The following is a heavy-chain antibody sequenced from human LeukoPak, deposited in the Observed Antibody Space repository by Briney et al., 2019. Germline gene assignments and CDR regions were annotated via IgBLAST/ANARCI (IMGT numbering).Heavy chain of an antibody. D-gene: IGHD3-10*01. CDR3: AKDDHYGSGSFPTDY. Sequence: GGSLRLSCAASGFTFSSYGMHWVRQAPGKGLEWVAVISYDGSDKYYADSVKGRFTISRDNSKNTPYLQMNSLRAEDTAVYYCAKDDHYGSGSFPTDYWGQGTLVTVAS. J-gene: IGHJ4*02. V-gene: IGHV3-30*18. CDR2: ISYDGSDK. CDR1: GFTFSSYG.